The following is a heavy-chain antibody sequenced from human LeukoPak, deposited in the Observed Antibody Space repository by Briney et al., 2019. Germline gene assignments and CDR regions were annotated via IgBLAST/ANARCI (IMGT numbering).Heavy chain of an antibody. CDR1: GYTFTDYY. CDR3: AKNRAGDYADY. Sequence: ASVKVSCKASGYTFTDYYVHWVRQAPGQGLECMGRISPNSGGTNYAQKFRGRLTVTRDTSISTAYMELSSLRSDDPAVYYCAKNRAGDYADYWGQGTLVTVSS. J-gene: IGHJ4*02. CDR2: ISPNSGGT. V-gene: IGHV1-2*06. D-gene: IGHD4-17*01.